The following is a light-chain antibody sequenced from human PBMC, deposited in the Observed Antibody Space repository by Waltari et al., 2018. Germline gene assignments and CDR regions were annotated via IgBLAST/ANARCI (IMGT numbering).Light chain of an antibody. CDR2: DAS. CDR1: QSISRY. CDR3: QKYGTLPAT. J-gene: IGKJ1*01. Sequence: EIMLTQSPGTLSLSPGERATLSCRASQSISRYLPWYQHKPGQAPRLLIYDASSRATGIPDRFSGSGSGTDFSLTISRLEPEDFAVYYCQKYGTLPATFGQGTKVEIK. V-gene: IGKV3-20*01.